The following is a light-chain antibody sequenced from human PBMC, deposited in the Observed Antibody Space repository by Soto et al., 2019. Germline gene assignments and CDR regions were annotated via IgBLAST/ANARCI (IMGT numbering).Light chain of an antibody. CDR3: QQYNNWWT. J-gene: IGKJ1*01. V-gene: IGKV3-15*01. Sequence: IVMTQSPATLSVSPGERVTLSCRASQSVSTNLAWYQQKPGQAPRLLISGASTRATGFPARFSGSGSGTESTLTISSLQSEDLAVYYCQQYNNWWTFGQGTKVEIK. CDR1: QSVSTN. CDR2: GAS.